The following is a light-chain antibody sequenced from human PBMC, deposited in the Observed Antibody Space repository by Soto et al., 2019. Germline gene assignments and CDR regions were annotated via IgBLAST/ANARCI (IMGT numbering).Light chain of an antibody. Sequence: ESGFRQSPGTLSLSPGERDTLSCGASQSVSSSCLAWYQQKPGQAPRLLIYGASSRATGIPDRFSGSGSGTDFTLTISRLEPEDFAVYYCQQYGSSPLTFGGGTKVEIK. J-gene: IGKJ4*01. CDR1: QSVSSSC. CDR3: QQYGSSPLT. V-gene: IGKV3-20*01. CDR2: GAS.